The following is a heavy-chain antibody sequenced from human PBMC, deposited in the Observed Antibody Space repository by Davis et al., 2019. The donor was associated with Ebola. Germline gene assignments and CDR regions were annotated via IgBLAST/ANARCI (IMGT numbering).Heavy chain of an antibody. D-gene: IGHD4-17*01. CDR3: ARDRSGDYEGGMDV. V-gene: IGHV3-7*01. Sequence: PGGSLRLSCAASGFTFSSYWMSWVRQAPGKGLEWVANIKQDGSEKYYVDSVKGRFTISRDNAKNSLYLQMNSLRAEDTAVYYCARDRSGDYEGGMDVWGQGTTVTVSS. CDR1: GFTFSSYW. J-gene: IGHJ6*02. CDR2: IKQDGSEK.